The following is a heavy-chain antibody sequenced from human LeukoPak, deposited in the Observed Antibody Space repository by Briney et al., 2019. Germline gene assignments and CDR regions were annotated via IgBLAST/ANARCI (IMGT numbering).Heavy chain of an antibody. J-gene: IGHJ4*02. D-gene: IGHD5-18*01. CDR1: GFTFNNYA. CDR2: ITGGGGST. V-gene: IGHV3-23*01. Sequence: GGSLRLSCAASGFTFNNYAMSWVRQAPGKGLEWVSAITGGGGSTYYADSVKGRFTISRDNSKNTLYLQMNSLRAEDTAVYYCAKGGDTAMVTGHWGQGTLVTVSS. CDR3: AKGGDTAMVTGH.